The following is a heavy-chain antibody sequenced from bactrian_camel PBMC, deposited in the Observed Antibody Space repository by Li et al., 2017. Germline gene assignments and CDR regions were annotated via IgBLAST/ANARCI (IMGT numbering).Heavy chain of an antibody. J-gene: IGHJ4*01. CDR3: AAVTFCRGSYCCRLDDLNKFNH. CDR1: GATYSSYC. D-gene: IGHD2*01. V-gene: IGHV3S1*01. Sequence: HVQLVESGGGLVQPGGSLRLSCAASGATYSSYCMAWFRQAPGKEREGVAVLYNTGGYADYADAVKGRFTISQEKSNNTVYLTMNSAKPEDTAMYYCAAVTFCRGSYCCRLDDLNKFNHWARGTQVTVS. CDR2: LYNTGGYA.